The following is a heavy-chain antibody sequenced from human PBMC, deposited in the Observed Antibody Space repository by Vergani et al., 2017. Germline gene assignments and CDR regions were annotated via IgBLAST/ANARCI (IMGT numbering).Heavy chain of an antibody. D-gene: IGHD2-21*01. J-gene: IGHJ4*02. CDR2: INPNSGGT. CDR1: GYTFTGYY. V-gene: IGHV1-2*02. Sequence: QVQLVQSGAEVKKPGASVKVSCKASGYTFTGYYMHWVRQAPGQGLEWMGWINPNSGGTNYAQKFQGRVTMTRDTSISTAYMGLRRLRSDDTVVYYCVRGQVVPTLSFDYWGQGTLVTVYS. CDR3: VRGQVVPTLSFDY.